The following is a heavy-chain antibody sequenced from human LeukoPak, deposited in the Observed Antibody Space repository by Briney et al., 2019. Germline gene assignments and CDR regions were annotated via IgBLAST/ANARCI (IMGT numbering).Heavy chain of an antibody. J-gene: IGHJ5*02. Sequence: PGGSLRLSFAASGFTFSSYAMSWVRQAPGKGLEWVSAISGSGGSTYYADSVKGRFTISRDNSKNTLYLQMNSLRAEDTAVYYCAALRWGIAAAGTLNWFDPWGQGTLVTVSS. D-gene: IGHD6-13*01. CDR1: GFTFSSYA. V-gene: IGHV3-23*01. CDR3: AALRWGIAAAGTLNWFDP. CDR2: ISGSGGST.